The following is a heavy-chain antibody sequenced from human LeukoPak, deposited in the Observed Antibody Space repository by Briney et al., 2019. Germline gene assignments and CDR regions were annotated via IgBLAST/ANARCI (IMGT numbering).Heavy chain of an antibody. V-gene: IGHV3-23*01. CDR3: AKESGALGVPLYDY. CDR2: ISDNGGGT. D-gene: IGHD7-27*01. J-gene: IGHJ4*02. Sequence: GGSLRLSCVASGFIFRNYAMSWVRQAPGEGLEWVSGISDNGGGTYYADSVKGRFTISRDNSKNMLYLQMNSLRAEDTAVYYCAKESGALGVPLYDYWGQGILVTGSS. CDR1: GFIFRNYA.